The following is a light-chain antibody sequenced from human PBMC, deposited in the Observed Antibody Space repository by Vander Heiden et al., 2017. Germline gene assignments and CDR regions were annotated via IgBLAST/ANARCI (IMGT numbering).Light chain of an antibody. CDR1: SSDVGSYNL. J-gene: IGLJ3*02. V-gene: IGLV2-23*02. CDR2: EVS. CDR3: CADAGSSRV. Sequence: QSAPTQPASVSRPPGQSITISRTVTSSDVGSYNLDTWYQQQPGKAPKLMIYEVSKRPSGVSNRFSGSKSGNTASLRITGLQAEDEADYYCCADAGSSRVFGGGTKLTVL.